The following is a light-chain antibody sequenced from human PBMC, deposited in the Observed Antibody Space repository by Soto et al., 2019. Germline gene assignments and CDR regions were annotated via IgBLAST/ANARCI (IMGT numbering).Light chain of an antibody. V-gene: IGLV2-14*01. CDR1: SSDVGGYNY. J-gene: IGLJ2*01. CDR3: SSYTSSRIPV. Sequence: LTQPASVSGSPGQSITISCTGTSSDVGGYNYVSWYQQHPGKAPKLMIYEARNRPSGVSTRFSGFKSGNTASLTISGLQAEDEADYYCSSYTSSRIPVFGGGTQLTVL. CDR2: EAR.